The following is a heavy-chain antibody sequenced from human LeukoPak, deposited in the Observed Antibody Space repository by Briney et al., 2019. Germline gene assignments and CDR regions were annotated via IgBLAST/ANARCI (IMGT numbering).Heavy chain of an antibody. CDR1: GGSFSSGSYY. Sequence: SETLSLTCTVSGGSFSSGSYYWSWIRQPAGEGLEWIGRIYTSGSTNYNPSLKSRVTISVDTSKNQFSLKLSSVTAADTAVYYCARGGGDWGFHQSDYWGQGTLVTVSS. V-gene: IGHV4-61*02. J-gene: IGHJ4*02. D-gene: IGHD2-21*01. CDR3: ARGGGDWGFHQSDY. CDR2: IYTSGST.